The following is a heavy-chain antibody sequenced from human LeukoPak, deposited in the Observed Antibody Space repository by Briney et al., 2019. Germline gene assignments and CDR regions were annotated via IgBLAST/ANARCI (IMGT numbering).Heavy chain of an antibody. CDR1: GFTFSYYA. V-gene: IGHV3-23*01. D-gene: IGHD2-21*01. Sequence: GGSLRLSCAASGFTFSYYAMSWVRQAPGKGLEWVSAISGSGGSTDYADSVKGRFTISRDSSKNTLYLQMNSLRAEDAAVYYCAKDRVYCGGGCYSFDYWGQGTLVTVSS. CDR3: AKDRVYCGGGCYSFDY. CDR2: ISGSGGST. J-gene: IGHJ4*02.